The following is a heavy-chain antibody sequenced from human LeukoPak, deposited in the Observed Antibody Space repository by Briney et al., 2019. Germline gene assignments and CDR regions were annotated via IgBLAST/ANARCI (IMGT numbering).Heavy chain of an antibody. CDR2: IYYSGST. CDR3: ARGVLGSWYVRDWFDP. CDR1: GGSISSGDYY. Sequence: PSQTLSLTCTVSGGSISSGDYYWSWIRQPPGKGLEWIGYIYYSGSTYYNPSLKSRVTISVDTSKNQFSLKLSSVTAADTAVYYCARGVLGSWYVRDWFDPWGQGTLVTASS. V-gene: IGHV4-30-4*08. J-gene: IGHJ5*02. D-gene: IGHD6-13*01.